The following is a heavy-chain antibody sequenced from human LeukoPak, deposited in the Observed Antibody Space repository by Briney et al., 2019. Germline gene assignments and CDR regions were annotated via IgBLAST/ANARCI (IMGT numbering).Heavy chain of an antibody. J-gene: IGHJ4*02. Sequence: GGSLRLSCAASGFTFSSYAMSWVRQAPGKGLEWVSAISGSGGSTYYADSEKGRFTISRDNSKNTLYLQMNSLRAEDTAVYYCAKDALRTAYYYGSGSHPYYFDYWGQGTLVTVSS. V-gene: IGHV3-23*01. CDR1: GFTFSSYA. D-gene: IGHD3-10*01. CDR3: AKDALRTAYYYGSGSHPYYFDY. CDR2: ISGSGGST.